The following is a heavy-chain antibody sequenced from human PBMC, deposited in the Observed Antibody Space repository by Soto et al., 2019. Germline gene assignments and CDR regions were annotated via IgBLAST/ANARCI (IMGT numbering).Heavy chain of an antibody. Sequence: SETLSLTCTVSGYSIRNGYYWGWIRQPPGKGLEWIGTIYHSGSTYYNPSLKSRVTISVDASENHFSLKLSSVTAADTAVYYCARVGPYCGSDCYSPPPWGQGTLVTSPQ. CDR1: GYSIRNGYY. CDR3: ARVGPYCGSDCYSPPP. V-gene: IGHV4-38-2*02. D-gene: IGHD2-21*02. CDR2: IYHSGST. J-gene: IGHJ5*02.